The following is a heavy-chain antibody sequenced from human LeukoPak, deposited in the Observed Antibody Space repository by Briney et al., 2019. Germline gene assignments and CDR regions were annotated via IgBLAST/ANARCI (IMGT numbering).Heavy chain of an antibody. CDR3: AKGSGYSYGYSYYYYMDV. J-gene: IGHJ6*03. D-gene: IGHD5-18*01. V-gene: IGHV3-30*18. Sequence: GGSLRLSCAASGFTFSSYGMHWVRQAPGKGLEWVAVISYDGSNKYYADSVKGRFTISRDNSKNTLYLQMNSLRAEDTAVYYCAKGSGYSYGYSYYYYMDVWGKGTTVTISS. CDR2: ISYDGSNK. CDR1: GFTFSSYG.